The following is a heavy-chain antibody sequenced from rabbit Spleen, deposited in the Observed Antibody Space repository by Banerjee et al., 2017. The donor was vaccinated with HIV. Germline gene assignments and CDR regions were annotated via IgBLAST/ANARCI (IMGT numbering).Heavy chain of an antibody. Sequence: QEQLVESGGGLVKPEGSLKLSCTASGFSFSNKAVMCWVRQAPGKGLEWIACINAVTGKAVYASWAKGRFTFSKTSSTTVTLQMTSLTAADTATYFCARGSATMTMVIIGYYFNLWGPGTLVTVS. CDR1: GFSFSNKAV. CDR2: INAVTGKA. D-gene: IGHD2-1*01. CDR3: ARGSATMTMVIIGYYFNL. J-gene: IGHJ4*01. V-gene: IGHV1S45*01.